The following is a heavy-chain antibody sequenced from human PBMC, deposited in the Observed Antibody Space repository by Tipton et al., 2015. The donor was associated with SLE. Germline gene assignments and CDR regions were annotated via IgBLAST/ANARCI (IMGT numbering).Heavy chain of an antibody. CDR1: GGSISSYY. J-gene: IGHJ3*02. CDR3: ARGGGYSSGWYETAFDI. Sequence: TLSLTCTVSGGSISSYYWSWIRQPPGKGLEWIGYIYYSGSTNQNPSLKSRVTISVDTSKNQFSLKLGSVTAADTAVYYCARGGGYSSGWYETAFDIWGQGTMVTVSS. V-gene: IGHV4-59*01. D-gene: IGHD6-19*01. CDR2: IYYSGST.